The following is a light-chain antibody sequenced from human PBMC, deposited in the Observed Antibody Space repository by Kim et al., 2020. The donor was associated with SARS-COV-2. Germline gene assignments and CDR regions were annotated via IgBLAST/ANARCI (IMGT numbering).Light chain of an antibody. CDR1: KLGDTY. J-gene: IGLJ1*01. V-gene: IGLV3-1*01. Sequence: VSPGQTASITCSGDKLGDTYACWYQQKPGQSPVLVIYQDSKRPSGIPARFSGSNSGNTATLTISGTQAMDEADYYCQAWDSSISYVFGTGTKVTVL. CDR3: QAWDSSISYV. CDR2: QDS.